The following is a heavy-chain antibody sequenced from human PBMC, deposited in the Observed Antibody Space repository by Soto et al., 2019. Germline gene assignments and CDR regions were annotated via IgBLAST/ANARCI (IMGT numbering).Heavy chain of an antibody. D-gene: IGHD1-1*01. CDR2: MNPNSGNT. CDR1: GYTFTSYD. J-gene: IGHJ4*02. Sequence: QVQLVQSGAEVKKPGASVKVSCKASGYTFTSYDIIWVRQATGQGLEWMGWMNPNSGNTVHAQKFQGRVTMTRNTSISTACMDLCSLRSEDTAVYYCARDKVVGATGNWGQGTLVTVSS. CDR3: ARDKVVGATGN. V-gene: IGHV1-8*01.